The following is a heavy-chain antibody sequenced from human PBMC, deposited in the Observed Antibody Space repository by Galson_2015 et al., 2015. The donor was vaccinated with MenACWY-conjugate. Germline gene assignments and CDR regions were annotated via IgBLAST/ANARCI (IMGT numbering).Heavy chain of an antibody. V-gene: IGHV3-74*01. D-gene: IGHD1/OR15-1a*01. CDR1: GFTFSSYW. J-gene: IGHJ2*01. CDR3: VTEGRSSAWNNWYFDL. Sequence: SLRLSCAASGFTFSSYWMHWVRQGPGKGLVWVSRINSDGSSTNYADSVRGRFTISRENAKNSLYLQMNSLTAGDTAVYYCVTEGRSSAWNNWYFDLWGRGTLVTVSS. CDR2: INSDGSST.